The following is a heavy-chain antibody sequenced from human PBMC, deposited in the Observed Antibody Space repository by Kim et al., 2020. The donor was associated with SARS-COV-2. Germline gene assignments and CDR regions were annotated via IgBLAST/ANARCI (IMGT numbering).Heavy chain of an antibody. Sequence: SETLSLTCAVYGGSFSGYYWSWIRQPPGKGLEWIGEINHSGSTNYNPSLKSRVTISVDTSKNQFSLKLSSVTAADTAVYYCARGLGLRYFDLWGRGTLVTVSS. CDR2: INHSGST. V-gene: IGHV4-34*01. CDR3: ARGLGLRYFDL. D-gene: IGHD7-27*01. J-gene: IGHJ2*01. CDR1: GGSFSGYY.